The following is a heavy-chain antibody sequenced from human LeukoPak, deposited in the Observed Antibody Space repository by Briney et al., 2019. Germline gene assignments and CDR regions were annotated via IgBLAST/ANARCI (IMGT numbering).Heavy chain of an antibody. J-gene: IGHJ4*02. CDR3: ARVSDISVAAYFDY. CDR2: INWNGGST. D-gene: IGHD6-19*01. V-gene: IGHV3-20*04. Sequence: GGSLRLSCAASGFTFDDYGLSWVRQAPGKGLEWVSTINWNGGSTGYADSVKGRFTISRGNAKNSLYLQMNSLRAEDTALYYCARVSDISVAAYFDYWGQGTLVTVSS. CDR1: GFTFDDYG.